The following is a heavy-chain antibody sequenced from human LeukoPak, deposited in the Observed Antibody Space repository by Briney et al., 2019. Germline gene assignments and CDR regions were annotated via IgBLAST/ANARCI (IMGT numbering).Heavy chain of an antibody. J-gene: IGHJ4*02. V-gene: IGHV3-9*03. D-gene: IGHD3-22*01. CDR3: AKATGPNYYDSSPYYFDY. CDR2: ISWNSGSI. Sequence: GGALRLSCAASGFTLDDYAMHWVRQAPGKGLEWVSGISWNSGSIGYADSVKGRFTISRDNAKNSLYLQMKSLRAEDMALYYCAKATGPNYYDSSPYYFDYWGQGTLVTVSS. CDR1: GFTLDDYA.